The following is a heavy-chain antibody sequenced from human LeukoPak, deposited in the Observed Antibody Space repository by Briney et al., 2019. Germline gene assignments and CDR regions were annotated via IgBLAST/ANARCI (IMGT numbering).Heavy chain of an antibody. CDR2: IIPILGIA. CDR1: GGTFSSYA. CDR3: ARGELEGWSYSLLGLDP. V-gene: IGHV1-69*04. D-gene: IGHD1-26*01. J-gene: IGHJ5*02. Sequence: SVKVSCKASGGTFSSYAISWVRQAPGQGLEWMGRIIPILGIANYAQKFQGRVTITADKSTSTAYMELSSLRSEDTAVYYCARGELEGWSYSLLGLDPWGQGTLVTVSS.